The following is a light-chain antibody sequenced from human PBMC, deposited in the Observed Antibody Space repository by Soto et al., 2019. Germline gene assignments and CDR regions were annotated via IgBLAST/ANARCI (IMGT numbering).Light chain of an antibody. CDR2: EVN. Sequence: QSVLTQPASVSGSPGQSITISCTGTSGDIGSYNLVSWYQHHPGKAPQLMIYEVNKRPSGVSDRFSGSKSGNTASLTISGLQPEDETDYYCCSYAGSSTPFVFGTGTKVTVL. CDR3: CSYAGSSTPFV. V-gene: IGLV2-23*02. J-gene: IGLJ1*01. CDR1: SGDIGSYNL.